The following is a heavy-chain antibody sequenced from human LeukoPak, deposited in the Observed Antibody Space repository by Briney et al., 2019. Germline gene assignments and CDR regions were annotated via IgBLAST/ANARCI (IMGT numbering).Heavy chain of an antibody. CDR1: GYTFTSYD. J-gene: IGHJ4*02. Sequence: ASVKVSCKASGYTFTSYDINWVRQATGQGLEWMGWMNPNSGGTNYAQKFQGRVTMTRDTSISTAYMELSRLRSDDTAVYYCARIPEYSSSSAHYWGQGTLVTVSS. CDR3: ARIPEYSSSSAHY. V-gene: IGHV1-2*02. D-gene: IGHD6-6*01. CDR2: MNPNSGGT.